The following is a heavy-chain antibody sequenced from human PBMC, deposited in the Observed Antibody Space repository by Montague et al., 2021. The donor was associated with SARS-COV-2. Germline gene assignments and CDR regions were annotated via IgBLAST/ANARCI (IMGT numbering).Heavy chain of an antibody. CDR2: INHSGST. Sequence: SETLSLTCAVYGGSFSGYYWGWIRQPPGKGLEWIGGINHSGSTNYNPSLKSRVTISVDTSKNQFSLKLSSVTAADTAVYYCAARGSSWYFRGNAGAYWGQGTLVTVSS. CDR3: AARGSSWYFRGNAGAY. V-gene: IGHV4-34*01. J-gene: IGHJ4*02. D-gene: IGHD6-13*01. CDR1: GGSFSGYY.